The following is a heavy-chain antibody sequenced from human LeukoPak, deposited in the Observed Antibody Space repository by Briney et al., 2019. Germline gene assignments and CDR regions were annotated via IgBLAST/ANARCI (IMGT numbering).Heavy chain of an antibody. V-gene: IGHV4-59*01. CDR2: IYYSGST. D-gene: IGHD3-22*01. J-gene: IGHJ4*02. CDR1: GGSISSYY. Sequence: SETLSLTCTVSGGSISSYYWSWIRQPPGKGLEWIGYIYYSGSTNYNPFLKSRVAISVDTSKNQFSLKLSSVTAADTAVYYCARLGDSSGYYLDYWGQGTLVTVSS. CDR3: ARLGDSSGYYLDY.